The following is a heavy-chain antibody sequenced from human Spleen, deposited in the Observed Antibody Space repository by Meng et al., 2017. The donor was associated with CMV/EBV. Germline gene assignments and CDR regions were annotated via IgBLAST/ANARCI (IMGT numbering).Heavy chain of an antibody. D-gene: IGHD3/OR15-3a*01. Sequence: GSFDNYVINGVRQSPGQGLEWMGGITPFHGSADYAQRFQRRFTISRTQSRTTVYMDLRSLRSEDTAVYYCVREAWTPRSGRLYYFDLWGQGTLVTVSS. J-gene: IGHJ4*02. CDR3: VREAWTPRSGRLYYFDL. CDR1: GSFDNYV. V-gene: IGHV1-69*05. CDR2: ITPFHGSA.